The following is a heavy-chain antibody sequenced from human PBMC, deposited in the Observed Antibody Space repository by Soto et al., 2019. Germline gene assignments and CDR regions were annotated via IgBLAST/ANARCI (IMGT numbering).Heavy chain of an antibody. V-gene: IGHV3-23*01. CDR2: IRGSGDST. J-gene: IGHJ4*02. CDR3: ARVLIPYSSGWLPFDY. D-gene: IGHD6-19*01. CDR1: GFTFSSYT. Sequence: GGSLRLSCAASGFTFSSYTMRWVRQAPGKGLEWVSTIRGSGDSTYYADSVKGRFTISRDNSKNTLYLQMNSLRAEDTAVYYCARVLIPYSSGWLPFDYWGQGTLVTVSS.